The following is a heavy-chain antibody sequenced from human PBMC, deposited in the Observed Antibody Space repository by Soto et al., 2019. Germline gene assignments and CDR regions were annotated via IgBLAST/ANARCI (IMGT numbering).Heavy chain of an antibody. CDR3: AKDAVRATITFGWYCQH. V-gene: IGHV3-30*18. D-gene: IGHD3-16*01. Sequence: PGGSLRLSCAASGFTFSSYGMHWVRQAPGKGLGWVAVISYDGSNKYYADSVKCRFTISRDNSKNTLYLQMNSLRAEDTAVYYCAKDAVRATITFGWYCQHWGQCTRVTVAA. CDR2: ISYDGSNK. CDR1: GFTFSSYG. J-gene: IGHJ1*01.